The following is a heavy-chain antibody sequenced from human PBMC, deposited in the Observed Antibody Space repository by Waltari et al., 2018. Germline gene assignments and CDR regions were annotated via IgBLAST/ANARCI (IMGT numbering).Heavy chain of an antibody. J-gene: IGHJ6*03. V-gene: IGHV3-7*01. CDR3: VTYPLIGEHYYMDV. Sequence: EVQLVESGGGLVQPGGSLRLSCAASGFNFNTYRMSWARQAPGKGLEWVANISQDGNHDHYVDSGKGRFTISRDNAKSSVYLHMSSLRVEDTAVYYCVTYPLIGEHYYMDVWGKGTTVTVSS. CDR2: ISQDGNHD. CDR1: GFNFNTYR. D-gene: IGHD3-16*01.